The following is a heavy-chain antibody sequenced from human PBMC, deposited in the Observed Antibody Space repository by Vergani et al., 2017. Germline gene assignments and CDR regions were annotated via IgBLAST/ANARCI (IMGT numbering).Heavy chain of an antibody. J-gene: IGHJ6*02. V-gene: IGHV1-24*01. CDR2: FDPEDGET. D-gene: IGHD2-15*01. CDR3: ATGSSGGSWKAYYYYGMDV. Sequence: QVQLVQSGAEVKKPGASVKVSCKVSGYTLTELSMHWVRQAPGKGLEWLGGFDPEDGETIYAQKFQGRVTMTEDTSTDTDYMELSSLRSEYTAVYYCATGSSGGSWKAYYYYGMDVWGQGTTVTVSS. CDR1: GYTLTELS.